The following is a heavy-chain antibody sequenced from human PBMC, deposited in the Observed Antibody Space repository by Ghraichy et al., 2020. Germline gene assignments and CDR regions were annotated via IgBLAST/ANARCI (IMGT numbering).Heavy chain of an antibody. CDR1: GGSISSSSYY. Sequence: SETLSLTCTVSGGSISSSSYYWGWIRQPPGKGLEWIGSIYYSGSTYYNPSLKRRVTISVDTSKNQFSLKLSSVTAADTAVYYCATLIAVAGIVDYWGQGTLVTVSS. D-gene: IGHD6-19*01. V-gene: IGHV4-39*01. CDR2: IYYSGST. CDR3: ATLIAVAGIVDY. J-gene: IGHJ4*02.